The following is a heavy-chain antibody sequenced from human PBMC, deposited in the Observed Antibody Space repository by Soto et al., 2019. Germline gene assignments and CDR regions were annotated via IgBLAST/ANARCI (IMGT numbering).Heavy chain of an antibody. J-gene: IGHJ6*03. CDR1: GFTFSSYS. CDR2: ISSSSSTI. V-gene: IGHV3-48*01. Sequence: EVQLVESGGGLVQPGGSLRLSCAASGFTFSSYSMNWVRQAPGKGLEWVSYISSSSSTIYYADSVKGRFTISRYNDKNSLYLQMNSLRAEDTAVYYCARGGAYSSSWYLYYYYMDVWGKGTTVTVSS. CDR3: ARGGAYSSSWYLYYYYMDV. D-gene: IGHD6-13*01.